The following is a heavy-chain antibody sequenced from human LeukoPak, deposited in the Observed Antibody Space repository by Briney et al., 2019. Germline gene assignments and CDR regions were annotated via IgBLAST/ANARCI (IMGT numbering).Heavy chain of an antibody. CDR1: GFTFSSYG. Sequence: SGGSLRLSCAASGFTFSSYGMHWVRQAPGKGLEWVAVISHDGSNKYYADSVKGRSTISRDNSKNTLYLQMNSLRAEDTAVYYCAKDSSSGWYSAGHYYWGQGTLVTVSS. J-gene: IGHJ4*02. CDR2: ISHDGSNK. D-gene: IGHD6-19*01. V-gene: IGHV3-30*18. CDR3: AKDSSSGWYSAGHYY.